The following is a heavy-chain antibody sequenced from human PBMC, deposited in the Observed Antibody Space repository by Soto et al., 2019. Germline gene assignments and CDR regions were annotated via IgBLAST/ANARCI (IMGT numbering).Heavy chain of an antibody. D-gene: IGHD1-20*01. J-gene: IGHJ6*02. CDR3: ARDPPITGSLRGTPLMAV. CDR1: DFTFTSYG. V-gene: IGHV1-18*04. Sequence: QVQLVQSGAEVKKPGASVKVSCKASDFTFTSYGISWVRQAPGQGLERMGWISAYNGNTDYAQKLQGRVTMTTDTSTATAHMELRGPRSDDTAVYYCARDPPITGSLRGTPLMAVWGQGTTVTVSS. CDR2: ISAYNGNT.